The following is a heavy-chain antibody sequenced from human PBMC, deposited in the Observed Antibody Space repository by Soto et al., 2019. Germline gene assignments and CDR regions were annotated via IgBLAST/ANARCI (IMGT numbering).Heavy chain of an antibody. CDR3: ASRLAAAGIPLAFDI. CDR2: INHSGST. Sequence: SETLSLTCAVYGGSFSGYYWSWIRQPPGKGLEWIGEINHSGSTNYNPSLKSRVTISVDTSKNQFSLKLSSVTAADTAVYYCASRLAAAGIPLAFDIWGQGTMVTVS. D-gene: IGHD6-13*01. V-gene: IGHV4-34*01. CDR1: GGSFSGYY. J-gene: IGHJ3*02.